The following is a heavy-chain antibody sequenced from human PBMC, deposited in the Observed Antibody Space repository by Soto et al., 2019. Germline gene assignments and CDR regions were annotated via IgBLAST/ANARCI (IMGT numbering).Heavy chain of an antibody. CDR2: INPNSGGT. J-gene: IGHJ6*02. D-gene: IGHD3-3*01. CDR3: ARSQILGFGVVTNYYYYGMDV. CDR1: GYTFTGYY. V-gene: IGHV1-2*04. Sequence: ASVKVSCKASGYTFTGYYMHWVRQAPGQGLEWMGWINPNSGGTNYAQKFQGWVTMTRDTSISTAYMELSRLRSDDTAVYYCARSQILGFGVVTNYYYYGMDVWGQGTTVTVSS.